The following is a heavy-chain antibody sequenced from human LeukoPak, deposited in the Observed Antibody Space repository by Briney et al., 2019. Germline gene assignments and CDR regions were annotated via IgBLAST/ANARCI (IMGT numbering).Heavy chain of an antibody. Sequence: GGSLRLSCAASGFNFSSYAMSWVRQAPGKGLGWGSAICGSGGSTYYADSVKGRFTISRDNSKSTLYLQMNSLRAEDTAVYYCAKLGYCSSTSCHNFDYWGQGTLVTVSS. CDR3: AKLGYCSSTSCHNFDY. J-gene: IGHJ4*02. D-gene: IGHD2-2*02. CDR2: ICGSGGST. CDR1: GFNFSSYA. V-gene: IGHV3-23*01.